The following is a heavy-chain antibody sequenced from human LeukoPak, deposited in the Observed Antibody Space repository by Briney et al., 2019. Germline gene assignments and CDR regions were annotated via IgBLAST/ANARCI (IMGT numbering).Heavy chain of an antibody. Sequence: PGGSLRLSCAASGFTFSSYAMSWVRQAPGKGLEWVSAISGSGGSTYYADSVKGRFTISRDNSKNTLYLQMNSLRAEDTAVYYCAKGLDCSGGSCYTYWGQGTLVTVSS. J-gene: IGHJ4*02. D-gene: IGHD2-15*01. CDR1: GFTFSSYA. V-gene: IGHV3-23*01. CDR2: ISGSGGST. CDR3: AKGLDCSGGSCYTY.